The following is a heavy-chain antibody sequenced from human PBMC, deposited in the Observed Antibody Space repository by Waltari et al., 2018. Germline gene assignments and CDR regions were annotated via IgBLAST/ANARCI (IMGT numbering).Heavy chain of an antibody. D-gene: IGHD6-6*01. CDR2: ITHTGTT. CDR1: GGSSSGSY. CDR3: AARRRSSGAGFDP. J-gene: IGHJ5*02. V-gene: IGHV4-34*02. Sequence: QVQLQQWGAGLLKPSATQSLTCAVSGGSSSGSYWTWIRQPPGKGLEWIGDITHTGTTNYNSSLKSRVTMSIDTSKNQFSLTVTSVTAADTAIYYCAARRRSSGAGFDPWGQGTLVTVSS.